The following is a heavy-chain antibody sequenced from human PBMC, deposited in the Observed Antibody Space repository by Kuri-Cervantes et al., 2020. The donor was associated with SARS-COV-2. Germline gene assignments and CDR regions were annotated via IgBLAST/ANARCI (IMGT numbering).Heavy chain of an antibody. CDR3: ASGYITGTTVAYDP. Sequence: ESLKISCTVSGGSISSAYYYWGWIRQLPGKGLEWIGSIYYSGSTYYNPSLKSRVTISVDTSKNQFSLKLSSVTAADTAVYYCASGYITGTTVAYDPWGQGTLVTVSS. V-gene: IGHV4-39*01. D-gene: IGHD1-7*01. J-gene: IGHJ5*02. CDR1: GGSISSAYYY. CDR2: IYYSGST.